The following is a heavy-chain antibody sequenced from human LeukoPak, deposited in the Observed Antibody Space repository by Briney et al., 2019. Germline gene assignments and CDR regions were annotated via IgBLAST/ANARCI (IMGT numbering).Heavy chain of an antibody. CDR1: GGSISSYY. Sequence: SETLSLTCTVSGGSISSYYWSWIRQPAGKGLEWIGRIYTSGSTNYNPSLKSRVTMSVDTSKNQFSLKLSSVTAADTAVYYCALTPGYYDSSGYYYWGQGTLVTVSS. CDR3: ALTPGYYDSSGYYY. J-gene: IGHJ4*02. CDR2: IYTSGST. V-gene: IGHV4-4*07. D-gene: IGHD3-22*01.